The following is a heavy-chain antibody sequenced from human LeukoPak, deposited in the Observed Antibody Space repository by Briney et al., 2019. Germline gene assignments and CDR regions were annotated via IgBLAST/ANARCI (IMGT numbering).Heavy chain of an antibody. CDR2: IYYSGST. CDR1: GGSISSYY. Sequence: SETLSLTCTVSGGSISSYYWSWIRQPPGKGLEWIGYIYYSGSTNYNPSLKSRVTISVDTSKNQFSLKLSSVTAADTAVYYCARGIITMVRGGFDYWGQGTLVTVSS. V-gene: IGHV4-59*01. D-gene: IGHD3-10*01. J-gene: IGHJ4*02. CDR3: ARGIITMVRGGFDY.